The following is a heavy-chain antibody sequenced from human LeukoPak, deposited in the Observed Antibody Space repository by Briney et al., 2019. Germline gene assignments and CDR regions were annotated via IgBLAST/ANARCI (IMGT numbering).Heavy chain of an antibody. Sequence: NPSETLSLTCTVSGGSISSYYWSWIRQPPGKGLEWIGYIYYSGSTNYNPSLKSRVTISVDTSKNQFSLKLSSVTAADTAVYYCATTVARSERSYWYFDLWGRGTLVTVSS. CDR3: ATTVARSERSYWYFDL. D-gene: IGHD4-23*01. V-gene: IGHV4-59*08. CDR2: IYYSGST. J-gene: IGHJ2*01. CDR1: GGSISSYY.